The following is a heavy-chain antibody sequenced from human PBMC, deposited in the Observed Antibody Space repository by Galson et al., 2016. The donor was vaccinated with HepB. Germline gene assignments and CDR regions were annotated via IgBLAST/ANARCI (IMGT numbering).Heavy chain of an antibody. CDR3: ARDNWGLDV. CDR1: GFTFSTYY. CDR2: IKHKDNSYAT. D-gene: IGHD1-20*01. Sequence: SLRLSCAASGFTFSTYYMDWVRQAPGTGLEWVGRIKHKDNSYATEYGASVKGRFTISRDDSEESLYLQMNSLKTEDTAIYFCARDNWGLDVWGQGTTVAVSS. V-gene: IGHV3-72*01. J-gene: IGHJ6*02.